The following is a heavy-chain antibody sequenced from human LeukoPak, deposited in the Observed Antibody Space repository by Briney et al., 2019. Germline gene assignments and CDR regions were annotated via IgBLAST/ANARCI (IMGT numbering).Heavy chain of an antibody. D-gene: IGHD2-8*01. J-gene: IGHJ4*02. Sequence: PGGSLRLSCAASGFTFSSYWMHSVRQAPGKGLVWVSRINSDGSSTSYADSVKGRFTISRDNAKNTLYLQMNSLRAEDTAVYYCAREPTYCTNGVCYSENFDYWGQGTLVTVSS. CDR2: INSDGSST. CDR3: AREPTYCTNGVCYSENFDY. V-gene: IGHV3-74*01. CDR1: GFTFSSYW.